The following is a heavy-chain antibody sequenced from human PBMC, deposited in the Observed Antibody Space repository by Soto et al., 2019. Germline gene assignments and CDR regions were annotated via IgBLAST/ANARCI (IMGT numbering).Heavy chain of an antibody. CDR2: IFYQGTT. CDR3: ARRYGSCFDY. V-gene: IGHV4-59*11. D-gene: IGHD5-18*01. J-gene: IGHJ4*02. Sequence: SETLSLTCTVSGGPISSHYWSWIRQPPGKGLEWIGYIFYQGTTDYNPSLKSRVTISVDTSKNQFSLRLTSVTAADTAVYYCARRYGSCFDYWGQGTLVTVSS. CDR1: GGPISSHY.